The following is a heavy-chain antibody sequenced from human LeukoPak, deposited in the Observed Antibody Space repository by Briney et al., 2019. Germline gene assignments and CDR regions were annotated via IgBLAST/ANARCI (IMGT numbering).Heavy chain of an antibody. J-gene: IGHJ6*03. CDR3: ARVMVVTTPAYYYYMDV. Sequence: SETLSLTCTVSGGSIRSYYWSWIRQPAGKGLEWIGRIYSDGSTNFNPSLKSRVTMSVDTSKNQFSLRLSSVTAADTAMYYCARVMVVTTPAYYYYMDVWGKGTTVTVSS. CDR2: IYSDGST. D-gene: IGHD4/OR15-4a*01. V-gene: IGHV4-4*07. CDR1: GGSIRSYY.